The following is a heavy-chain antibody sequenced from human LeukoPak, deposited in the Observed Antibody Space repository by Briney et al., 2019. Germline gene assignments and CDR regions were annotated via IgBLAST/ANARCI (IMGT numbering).Heavy chain of an antibody. J-gene: IGHJ4*02. CDR3: ARVPDYDFWSGYFDY. V-gene: IGHV1-69*05. Sequence: GASVNVSCKASGGTFSSYAISWVRQAPGQGLEWMGGIIPIFGTANYAQKFQGRVTITTDESTSTAYMELSSLRSEDTAVYYCARVPDYDFWSGYFDYWGQGTLVTVSS. D-gene: IGHD3-3*01. CDR1: GGTFSSYA. CDR2: IIPIFGTA.